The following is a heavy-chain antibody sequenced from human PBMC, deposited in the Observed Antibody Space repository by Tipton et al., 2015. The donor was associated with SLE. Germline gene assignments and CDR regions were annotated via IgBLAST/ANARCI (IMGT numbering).Heavy chain of an antibody. CDR1: GGTFSSYA. Sequence: QLVQSGAEVKKPGSSVKVSCKASGGTFSSYAMSWVRQAPGKGLEWVSAISGSGGSTYYADSVKGRFTISRDNSKNTLYLQMNSLRAEDTAVYYCAKGQTAMGGYYGMDVWGQGTTVTVSS. D-gene: IGHD5-18*01. CDR3: AKGQTAMGGYYGMDV. J-gene: IGHJ6*02. CDR2: ISGSGGST. V-gene: IGHV3-23*04.